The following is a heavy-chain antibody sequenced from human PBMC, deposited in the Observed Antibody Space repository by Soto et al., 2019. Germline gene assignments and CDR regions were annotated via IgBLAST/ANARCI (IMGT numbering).Heavy chain of an antibody. CDR2: ISYDGDEK. J-gene: IGHJ4*02. CDR3: VKGPYAYGSGSYHLHY. Sequence: QVQLVESGGGVVQPGRSLRLACAVSGFRFSDYAMHWVRQAPGKGLEWVTVISYDGDEKSYADYVKGRFTISRDNPKNTLYLQINSPTPEDTAMYFCVKGPYAYGSGSYHLHYWGQGTLVTVSS. CDR1: GFRFSDYA. V-gene: IGHV3-30*18. D-gene: IGHD3-10*01.